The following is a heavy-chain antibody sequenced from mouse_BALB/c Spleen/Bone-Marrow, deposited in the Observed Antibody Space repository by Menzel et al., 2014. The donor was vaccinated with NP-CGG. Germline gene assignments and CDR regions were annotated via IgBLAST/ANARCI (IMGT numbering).Heavy chain of an antibody. V-gene: IGHV3-8*02. D-gene: IGHD1-1*02. CDR3: ARGRAMGFAY. J-gene: IGHJ3*01. CDR1: GDSITSGY. Sequence: EVQLRQSGPSLVKPSQTLSLTCSVTGDSITSGYWNWIRKFPGNKLEYMGYISYSGSTYYNPSLKSRISITRDTSKNQYYLQLNSVTTEDTATYYCARGRAMGFAYWGQGTLVTVSA. CDR2: ISYSGST.